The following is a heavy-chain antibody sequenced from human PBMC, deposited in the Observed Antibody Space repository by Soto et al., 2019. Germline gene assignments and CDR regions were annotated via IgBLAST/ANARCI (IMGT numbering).Heavy chain of an antibody. J-gene: IGHJ5*02. CDR1: GYTFTKYT. V-gene: IGHV1-3*01. CDR3: AIGEGYCSDAICFRWLDP. D-gene: IGHD2-15*01. CDR2: INAGTGNT. Sequence: QVQLVQSGAEVKRPGASVRLSCKASGYTFTKYTIHWVRQAPGQGLEWMGWINAGTGNTKYSQKFQGRLTTARDTSASTAYMYLSSLTSEDTAVYYCAIGEGYCSDAICFRWLDPCGQGSLLTVSS.